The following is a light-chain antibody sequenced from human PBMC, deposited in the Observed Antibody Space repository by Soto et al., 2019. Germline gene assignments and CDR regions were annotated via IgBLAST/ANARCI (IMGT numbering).Light chain of an antibody. V-gene: IGLV1-47*01. CDR1: SSNIGSNY. CDR2: SND. CDR3: AAWDDSLSDVL. J-gene: IGLJ2*01. Sequence: QAVLTQPPSASGTPGQRVTISCSGGSSNIGSNYVYWYQQLPGTAPKLLIYSNDQRPSGVSGRFSGSKSGTSASLAISGLRSEDEADYYCAAWDDSLSDVLFGGGTKLTVL.